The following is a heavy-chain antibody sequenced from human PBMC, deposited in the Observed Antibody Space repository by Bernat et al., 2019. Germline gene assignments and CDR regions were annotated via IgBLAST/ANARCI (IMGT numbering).Heavy chain of an antibody. Sequence: EVQLAESGGGLVQPGRSLRLSCAASGFTFRDYWMDWVRQAPGKGPVWVSRINIDGTTTNYADSVKGRFTMSRDNAKNTVYLQMNSLRAEDTAVYYCVRDPNRRLDYWGQGTQVTVSP. J-gene: IGHJ4*02. V-gene: IGHV3-74*01. CDR1: GFTFRDYW. D-gene: IGHD2-21*02. CDR3: VRDPNRRLDY. CDR2: INIDGTTT.